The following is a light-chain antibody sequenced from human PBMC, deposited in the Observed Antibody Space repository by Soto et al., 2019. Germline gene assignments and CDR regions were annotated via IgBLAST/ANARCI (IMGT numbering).Light chain of an antibody. V-gene: IGKV3-15*01. J-gene: IGKJ4*01. CDR3: QQYKNWPPVT. CDR2: GAS. Sequence: ETVMTQSPATLSVSLGERATLSCRASQSVNTNLAWYQQKPGQAPRLLIYGASIRATGVPARFSGSGSGTDFTLTISSLQPEDFAIYFCQQYKNWPPVTFGGGTKVEIK. CDR1: QSVNTN.